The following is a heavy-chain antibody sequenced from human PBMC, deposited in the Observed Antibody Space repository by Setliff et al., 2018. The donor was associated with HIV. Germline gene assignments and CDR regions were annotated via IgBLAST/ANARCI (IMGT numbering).Heavy chain of an antibody. D-gene: IGHD5-18*01. V-gene: IGHV4-59*11. CDR3: AGVPRQLLKGAAAYFDY. Sequence: SETLSLTCTVSGGSISSHYWSWIRQPPGKGLEWIGYIYYSGSTNYNPSLKSRVTISVDTSKNQFSLRLSSVTAADTAVYYCAGVPRQLLKGAAAYFDYWGQGTLVTVSS. J-gene: IGHJ4*02. CDR2: IYYSGST. CDR1: GGSISSHY.